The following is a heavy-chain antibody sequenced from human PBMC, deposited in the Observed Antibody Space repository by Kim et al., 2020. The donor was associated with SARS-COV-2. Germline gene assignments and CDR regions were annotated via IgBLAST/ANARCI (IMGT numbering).Heavy chain of an antibody. V-gene: IGHV3-21*01. Sequence: GGSLRLSCAASGFTFSSYSMNWVRQAPGKGLEWVSSISSSSSDIYYADSVKGRFTISRDNAKNSLYLQMNSLRAEDTAVYYCARWDKDYYDSSGYYGYWGPATLVTVSS. CDR3: ARWDKDYYDSSGYYGY. J-gene: IGHJ4*01. D-gene: IGHD3-22*01. CDR2: ISSSSSDI. CDR1: GFTFSSYS.